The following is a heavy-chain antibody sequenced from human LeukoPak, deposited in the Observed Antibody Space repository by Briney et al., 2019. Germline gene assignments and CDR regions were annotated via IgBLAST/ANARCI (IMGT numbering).Heavy chain of an antibody. CDR2: INHSGST. J-gene: IGHJ4*02. Sequence: PSETLSLTCTVSGGSISSGGYYWSWIRQPPGKGLEWIGEINHSGSTNYNPSLKSRVTISVDTSKNQFSLKLSSVTAADTAVYYCASAHDFWGGYFDYWGQGTLVTVSS. V-gene: IGHV4-39*07. D-gene: IGHD3-3*01. CDR1: GGSISSGGYY. CDR3: ASAHDFWGGYFDY.